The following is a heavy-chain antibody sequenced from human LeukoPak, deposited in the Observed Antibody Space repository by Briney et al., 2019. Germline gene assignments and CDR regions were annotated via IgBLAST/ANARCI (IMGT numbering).Heavy chain of an antibody. CDR1: EFTFSSYN. CDR2: ISGSGKYI. D-gene: IGHD6-6*01. V-gene: IGHV3-21*01. J-gene: IGHJ4*02. Sequence: PGGSLRLSCAASEFTFSSYNMNWVRQAPGKGLEWVSCISGSGKYIYYADSVKGRFTISRDNAKNSLYLQMNSLRAEDTAVYYCARDHFFDYSSFWGQGTLVTVSS. CDR3: ARDHFFDYSSF.